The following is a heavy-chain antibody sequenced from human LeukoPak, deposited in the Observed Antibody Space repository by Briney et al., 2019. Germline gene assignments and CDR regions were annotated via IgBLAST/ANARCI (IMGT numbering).Heavy chain of an antibody. CDR2: ISSSGSTI. Sequence: GGSLRLSCAASGFTFSDYYMSWIRQAPGKGLEWVSYISSSGSTIYYADSVKGRFTISRDNSKNTLYLQMNSLRAEDTAVYYCAKGETYYYDSSGYPVPLYYYYYMDVWGKGTTVTVSS. D-gene: IGHD3-22*01. CDR3: AKGETYYYDSSGYPVPLYYYYYMDV. V-gene: IGHV3-11*01. CDR1: GFTFSDYY. J-gene: IGHJ6*03.